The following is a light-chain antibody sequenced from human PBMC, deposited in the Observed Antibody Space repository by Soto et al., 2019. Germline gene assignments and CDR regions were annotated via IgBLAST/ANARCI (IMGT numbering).Light chain of an antibody. CDR3: QTWGTGIRV. J-gene: IGLJ2*01. CDR2: LNSDGSH. Sequence: QLVLTQSPSASASLGASVKLTCTLSSGHSSYAIAWHQQQPAKGPRYLMKLNSDGSHSKGDGIPDRFSGSSSGDERYLTIAGLQYDDAADYYCQTWGTGIRVFGGGTKLTVL. V-gene: IGLV4-69*01. CDR1: SGHSSYA.